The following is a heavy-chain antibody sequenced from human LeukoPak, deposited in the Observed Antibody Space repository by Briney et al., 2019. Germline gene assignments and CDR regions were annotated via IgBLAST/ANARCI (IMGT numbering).Heavy chain of an antibody. CDR2: IYYSGST. J-gene: IGHJ4*02. CDR1: GGSISSSSYY. CDR3: ARTPADPTMVRGAISYFDY. Sequence: SETLSLTCTVSGGSISSSSYYWGWIRQPPGKGLEWIGSIYYSGSTYYNPSLKSRVTISVDTSKNQFSLKLSSVTAADTAVYYCARTPADPTMVRGAISYFDYWGQGTLVTVSS. V-gene: IGHV4-39*07. D-gene: IGHD3-10*01.